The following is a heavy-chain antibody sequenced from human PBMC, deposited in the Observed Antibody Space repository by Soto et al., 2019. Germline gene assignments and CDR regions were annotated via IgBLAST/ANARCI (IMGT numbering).Heavy chain of an antibody. CDR2: ISSSSSYI. V-gene: IGHV3-21*01. CDR1: GFTLSGYS. CDR3: AKHEGDI. Sequence: ELQRVESGGGLVKPGGSRRLSGAASGFTLSGYSMTWVRQAPGKGLEWVSSISSSSSYIYYADSVKGRFTISRDNAKNSLYLQMNSLRAEDTAVYYCAKHEGDIWGQGTMVTVSS. J-gene: IGHJ3*02.